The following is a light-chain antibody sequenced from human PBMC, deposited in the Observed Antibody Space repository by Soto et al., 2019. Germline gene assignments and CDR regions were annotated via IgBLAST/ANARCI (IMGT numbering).Light chain of an antibody. V-gene: IGLV2-8*01. CDR2: EVS. Sequence: QSALTQPPSASGSPGQSVTISCTGTSSDVGSYNYVSWYQQRPGKAPKLMIYEVSKRPSGVPDRFSGSKSGNTASLTVSGLQAEDEADYYCSSYAGSNHLVFGGGTKLTVL. CDR1: SSDVGSYNY. CDR3: SSYAGSNHLV. J-gene: IGLJ3*02.